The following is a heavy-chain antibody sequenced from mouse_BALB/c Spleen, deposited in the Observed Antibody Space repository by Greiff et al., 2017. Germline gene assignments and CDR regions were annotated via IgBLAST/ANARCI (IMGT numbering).Heavy chain of an antibody. Sequence: EVQLQESGGDLVKPGGSLKLSCAASGFTFSSYGMSWVRQTPDKRLEWVATISSGGSYTYYPDSVKGRFTISRDNAKNTLYLQMSSLKSEDTAMYYCARRNYGSSEDYFDYWGQGTTLTVSS. CDR3: ARRNYGSSEDYFDY. J-gene: IGHJ2*01. D-gene: IGHD1-1*01. CDR2: ISSGGSYT. CDR1: GFTFSSYG. V-gene: IGHV5-6*01.